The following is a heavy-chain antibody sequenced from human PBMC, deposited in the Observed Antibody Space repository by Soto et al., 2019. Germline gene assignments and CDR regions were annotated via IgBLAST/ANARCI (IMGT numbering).Heavy chain of an antibody. CDR1: GYTFTSYA. CDR2: INAGNGNT. V-gene: IGHV1-3*01. D-gene: IGHD6-6*01. Sequence: ASVKVSCKASGYTFTSYAMHWVRQAPGQRLEWMGWINAGNGNTKYSQKFQGRVTITRDTSASTAYMELSSLRPEDTAVYYCARDRSSSPYYYGMDVWGQGTTVTVSS. J-gene: IGHJ6*02. CDR3: ARDRSSSPYYYGMDV.